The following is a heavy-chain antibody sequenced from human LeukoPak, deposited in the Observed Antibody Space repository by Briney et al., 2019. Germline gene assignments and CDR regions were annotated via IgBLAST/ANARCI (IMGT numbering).Heavy chain of an antibody. CDR1: GFTFSSYW. D-gene: IGHD4-23*01. CDR3: ARVVETYGGNFDY. J-gene: IGHJ4*02. V-gene: IGHV3-7*03. Sequence: GGSLRLSCEASGFTFSSYWMSWVRQAPGKGLEWVANIKQDGSEKYYVDSVKGRFTISRDNAKNSLYLQMNSLRAEDTAVYYCARVVETYGGNFDYWGQGTLVTVSS. CDR2: IKQDGSEK.